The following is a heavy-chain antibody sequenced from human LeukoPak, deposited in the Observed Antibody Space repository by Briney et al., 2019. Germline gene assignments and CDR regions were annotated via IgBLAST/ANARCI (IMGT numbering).Heavy chain of an antibody. D-gene: IGHD3/OR15-3a*01. CDR1: GGSFSGYN. CDR2: ISDSEST. V-gene: IGHV4-34*01. J-gene: IGHJ5*02. CDR3: ARRWTGGFDP. Sequence: SETLSLTCAVSGGSFSGYNYTWIRQTPGKGLEWIGEISDSESTNYSPSLKSRVTISVDTSKNQFSLKLSSVTAADTAVYYCARRWTGGFDPWGQGTLVTVSS.